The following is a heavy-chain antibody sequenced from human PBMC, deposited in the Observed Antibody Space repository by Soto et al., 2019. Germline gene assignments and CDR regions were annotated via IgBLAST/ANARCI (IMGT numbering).Heavy chain of an antibody. CDR2: ISYDGSNK. V-gene: IGHV3-30*18. J-gene: IGHJ4*02. CDR3: AKDRGWSSADLDY. CDR1: GFTFSSFG. Sequence: PGGSLRLSCAAPGFTFSSFGMHWVRQAPGKGLEWVALISYDGSNKYYADSVKGRFTISRDKSKNTLYLQMNSLRAEDTAVYYCAKDRGWSSADLDYWGQGTLVTVSS. D-gene: IGHD6-19*01.